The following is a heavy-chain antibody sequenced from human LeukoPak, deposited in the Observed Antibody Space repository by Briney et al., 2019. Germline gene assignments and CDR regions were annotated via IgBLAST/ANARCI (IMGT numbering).Heavy chain of an antibody. J-gene: IGHJ4*02. V-gene: IGHV3-23*01. CDR1: GFTFSSYA. CDR3: AKESPSFDY. Sequence: GGSLRLSCAASGFTFSSYAMGWVRQTPGKGLEWVSIISGGGDSTHYADSVRGRFTISRDNPKNTLFMQMNSLRAEDAAVYYCAKESPSFDYWGQGALVTVSS. CDR2: ISGGGDST.